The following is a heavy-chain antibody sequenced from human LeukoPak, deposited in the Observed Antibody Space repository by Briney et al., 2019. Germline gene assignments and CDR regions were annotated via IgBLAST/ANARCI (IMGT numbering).Heavy chain of an antibody. CDR3: ARVRGSPPTWFDP. V-gene: IGHV3-48*04. Sequence: GGSLRLSCAASGFTFSRYSMNWVRQAPGKGLEWVSYISRSSSTIHYADSVKGRFTISRDNAKSSLFLQMNSLRAEDTAVYYCARVRGSPPTWFDPWGQGTLVTVSS. CDR2: ISRSSSTI. D-gene: IGHD1-26*01. J-gene: IGHJ5*02. CDR1: GFTFSRYS.